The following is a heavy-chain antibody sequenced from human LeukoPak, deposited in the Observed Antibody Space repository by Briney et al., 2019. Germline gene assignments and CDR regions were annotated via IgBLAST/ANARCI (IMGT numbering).Heavy chain of an antibody. D-gene: IGHD3-22*01. CDR3: ARTYLEYYYDSSGYYSHFDY. CDR2: IIPIFGTA. J-gene: IGHJ4*02. CDR1: GGTFSSYA. Sequence: GASVKVSCKASGGTFSSYAISWVRQAPGQGLEWMGGIIPIFGTANYAQKFQGRVTITADESTSTAYMELSSLRSEDTAVYYCARTYLEYYYDSSGYYSHFDYWGQGTLVTVSS. V-gene: IGHV1-69*13.